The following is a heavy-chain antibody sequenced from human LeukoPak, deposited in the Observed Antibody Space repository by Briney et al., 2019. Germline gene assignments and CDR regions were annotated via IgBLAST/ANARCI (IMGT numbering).Heavy chain of an antibody. J-gene: IGHJ5*02. CDR2: ISSSSSYI. V-gene: IGHV3-21*01. CDR1: GFTFSSYS. CDR3: ARDRQYQRWGWFDP. Sequence: GGSLRLSCAASGFTFSSYSMNWVRQAPGKGLEWVSSISSSSSYIYYADSVKGRFTISRDNAKNSLYLQMNSLRAEDMAVYYCARDRQYQRWGWFDPWGQGTLVTVSS. D-gene: IGHD2-2*01.